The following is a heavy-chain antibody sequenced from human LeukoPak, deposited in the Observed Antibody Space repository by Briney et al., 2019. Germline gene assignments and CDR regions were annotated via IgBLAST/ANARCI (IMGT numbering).Heavy chain of an antibody. J-gene: IGHJ5*02. V-gene: IGHV1-69*04. Sequence: ASVKVSCKASGGTFSSYAISWVRQAPGQGLEWMGRIIPILGIANYAQKFQGRVTITADKSTSTAYMELSSLRSEDTAVYYCARGRAVAAYWFDPWGQGTLVTVSS. CDR3: ARGRAVAAYWFDP. D-gene: IGHD6-19*01. CDR1: GGTFSSYA. CDR2: IIPILGIA.